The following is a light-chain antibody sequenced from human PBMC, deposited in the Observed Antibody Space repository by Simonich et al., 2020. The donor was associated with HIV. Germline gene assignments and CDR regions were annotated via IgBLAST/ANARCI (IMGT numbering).Light chain of an antibody. J-gene: IGLJ1*01. Sequence: FMLTQPHSVSESPGKTVTISCTRTSGRIALNYVHCYQQLPGSSPTTVIYEDYPRPSGVPDRFSGSIDPSANSASLTISGLRTEDEADYYCQSYESSQGVFGTGTKVTVL. CDR2: EDY. CDR1: SGRIALNY. V-gene: IGLV6-57*01. CDR3: QSYESSQGV.